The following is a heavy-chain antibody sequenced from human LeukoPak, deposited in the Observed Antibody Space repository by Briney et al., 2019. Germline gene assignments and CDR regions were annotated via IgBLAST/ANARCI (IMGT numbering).Heavy chain of an antibody. J-gene: IGHJ4*02. V-gene: IGHV3-30-3*01. D-gene: IGHD5-18*01. CDR3: ARSAVDTAMVKVY. Sequence: GRSLRLSCAASGFTFSSYAMHWVRQAPGKGLEWVAVISYDGSNKYYADSVKGRFTISRDNSKNTLYLQMNSLRAEDTAVYYCARSAVDTAMVKVYWGQGTLVTVSS. CDR2: ISYDGSNK. CDR1: GFTFSSYA.